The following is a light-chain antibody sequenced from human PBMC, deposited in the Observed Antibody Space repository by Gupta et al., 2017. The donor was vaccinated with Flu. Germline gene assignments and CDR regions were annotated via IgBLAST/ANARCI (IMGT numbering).Light chain of an antibody. Sequence: QSVTISCTATSSAVGGYNYVSWYQQHPGKAPKLMIYEVNKRPSGVPDRFSGSKSGNTASLTVSGLQAEDEADYYCSSYAGSSTVFGGGTKLTVL. CDR3: SSYAGSSTV. CDR1: SSAVGGYNY. V-gene: IGLV2-8*01. J-gene: IGLJ2*01. CDR2: EVN.